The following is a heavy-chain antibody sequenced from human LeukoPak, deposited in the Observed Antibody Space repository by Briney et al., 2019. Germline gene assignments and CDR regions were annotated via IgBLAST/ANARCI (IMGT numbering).Heavy chain of an antibody. J-gene: IGHJ4*02. D-gene: IGHD3-10*01. CDR1: GFTFSTYE. Sequence: PGGSLTLSCGVSGFTFSTYEMNWVRQAPGKGLEWVSYISTSGSTIYYADSVKGRFTISRDNAENSLYLQMNSLRAEDTAVYYCARSGGYFDYWGQGTLVTVSS. CDR2: ISTSGSTI. CDR3: ARSGGYFDY. V-gene: IGHV3-48*03.